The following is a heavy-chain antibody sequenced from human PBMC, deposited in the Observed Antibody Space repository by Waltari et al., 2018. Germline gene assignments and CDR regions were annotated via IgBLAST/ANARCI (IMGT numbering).Heavy chain of an antibody. CDR1: GFTFNNYW. D-gene: IGHD3-3*01. V-gene: IGHV3-7*01. J-gene: IGHJ4*02. Sequence: EVQLVESGGGLVQPGGSLRLSCADSGFTFNNYWMSWVRQAPGKGLEWVANIKEDGSDKHYVESVKGRFTISRDNAKNSLYLQMNSLRAEDTAVYYCARDAMRDGDFDYWGQGALVTVSS. CDR3: ARDAMRDGDFDY. CDR2: IKEDGSDK.